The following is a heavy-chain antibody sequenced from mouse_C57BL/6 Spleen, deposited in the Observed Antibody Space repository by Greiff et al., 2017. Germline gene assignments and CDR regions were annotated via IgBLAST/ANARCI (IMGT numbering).Heavy chain of an antibody. D-gene: IGHD3-3*01. CDR1: GFTFSSYA. Sequence: EVQVVESGGGLVKPGGSLKLSCAASGFTFSSYAMSWVRQTPEKRLEWVATISDGGSYTYYPDNVKGRFTISRDNAKNNLYLQMSHLKSEDTAMYYCARDGGRNLYYFDYWGQGTTLTVSS. J-gene: IGHJ2*01. CDR2: ISDGGSYT. CDR3: ARDGGRNLYYFDY. V-gene: IGHV5-4*01.